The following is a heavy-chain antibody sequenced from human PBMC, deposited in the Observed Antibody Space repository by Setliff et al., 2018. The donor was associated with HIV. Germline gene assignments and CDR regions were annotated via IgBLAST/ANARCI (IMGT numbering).Heavy chain of an antibody. CDR1: GGSISSGGYY. D-gene: IGHD2-21*02. CDR2: VYYNGDT. J-gene: IGHJ4*02. V-gene: IGHV4-31*01. CDR3: ARAPGVTPFDH. Sequence: PSETLSLTCSVSGGSISSGGYYWSWIRQHPEKGLEWIGYVYYNGDTYYNPSLKSQVTLSVDTSKNQFSLNLSSVTAADTAVYYCARAPGVTPFDHWGPGTLVTVSS.